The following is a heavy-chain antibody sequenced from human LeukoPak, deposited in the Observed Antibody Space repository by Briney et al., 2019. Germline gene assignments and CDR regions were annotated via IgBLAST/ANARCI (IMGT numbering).Heavy chain of an antibody. Sequence: PSETLSLTCTVSGGSISSSSYYWGWIRQPPGKGLEWIGSIYYSGSTYYNPSLKSRVTISVDTSNNQFPLNLRSVTAADTAVYYCARRRYYDGSGYLEWGQGTLLSVSS. J-gene: IGHJ1*01. CDR1: GGSISSSSYY. CDR2: IYYSGST. V-gene: IGHV4-39*01. CDR3: ARRRYYDGSGYLE. D-gene: IGHD3-22*01.